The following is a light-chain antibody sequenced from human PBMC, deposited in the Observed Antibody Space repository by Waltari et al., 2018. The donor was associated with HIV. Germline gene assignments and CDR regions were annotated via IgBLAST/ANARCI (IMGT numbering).Light chain of an antibody. CDR2: GVT. CDR1: SGDGHTYNY. Sequence: QSALTQPASLSGSPGQSITFSCTGSSGDGHTYNYVSWYQQHPDKAPKLIIYGVTKRPSGVSSRFSGSKSGNTASLTISGLQPDDEAHYYCSSYTSLTTLVFGGGTKVTVL. V-gene: IGLV2-14*03. J-gene: IGLJ3*02. CDR3: SSYTSLTTLV.